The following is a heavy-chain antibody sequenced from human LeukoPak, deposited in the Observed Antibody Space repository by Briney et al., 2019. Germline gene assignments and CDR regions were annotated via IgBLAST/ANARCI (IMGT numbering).Heavy chain of an antibody. V-gene: IGHV3-21*01. CDR2: ITGSSSYI. CDR1: GFSFSDYW. J-gene: IGHJ4*02. Sequence: PGGSLRLSCAASGFSFSDYWMTWVRQSPGKGLEWVSFITGSSSYIYYTDSVKGRFTISRDNAKNSLFLQMNSLRDEDTAVYYCASGFSSSPYFDYWGQGTLVAVSS. CDR3: ASGFSSSPYFDY. D-gene: IGHD6-6*01.